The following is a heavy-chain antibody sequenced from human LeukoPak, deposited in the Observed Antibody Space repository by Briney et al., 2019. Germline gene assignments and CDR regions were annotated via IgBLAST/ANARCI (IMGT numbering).Heavy chain of an antibody. V-gene: IGHV4-34*01. CDR2: INHNRNT. CDR3: ARVPKYFDL. Sequence: SETLPLTCAVYGGSFSGFYWTWIRQPPGKGLEWIGQINHNRNTHYNPSLKSRVTISVDTSKNQFSLKLSSVTAADTAVYYCARVPKYFDLWGRGTLVTVSS. CDR1: GGSFSGFY. J-gene: IGHJ2*01.